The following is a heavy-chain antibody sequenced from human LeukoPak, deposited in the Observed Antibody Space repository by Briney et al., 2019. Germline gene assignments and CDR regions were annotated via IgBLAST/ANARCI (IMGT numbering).Heavy chain of an antibody. D-gene: IGHD1-26*01. CDR3: ARDERRSIVGPIRY. CDR1: GDTFTGYY. Sequence: ASVKVSYKASGDTFTGYYMHWVRQAPGQGLEWMGWINPNSGGTNYAQKFQGRVTMTRETSISPAYMELSRLRSDDTAVYYCARDERRSIVGPIRYWGQGTLVTVSS. J-gene: IGHJ4*02. V-gene: IGHV1-2*02. CDR2: INPNSGGT.